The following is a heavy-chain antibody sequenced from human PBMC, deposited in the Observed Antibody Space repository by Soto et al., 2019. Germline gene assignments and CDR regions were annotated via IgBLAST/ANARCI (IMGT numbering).Heavy chain of an antibody. V-gene: IGHV3-23*01. Sequence: PGGSLRLSCAVSGFAFSSHAMSWFRQAPGKGLEWVSSITAGGYSTYYADSVKGRFAISRDNSKNTLYLQMNSLKVEDTAVYYCAKSDPSSSSGYQYYFDYWGQGTLVTVSS. CDR1: GFAFSSHA. J-gene: IGHJ4*02. D-gene: IGHD3-22*01. CDR3: AKSDPSSSSGYQYYFDY. CDR2: ITAGGYST.